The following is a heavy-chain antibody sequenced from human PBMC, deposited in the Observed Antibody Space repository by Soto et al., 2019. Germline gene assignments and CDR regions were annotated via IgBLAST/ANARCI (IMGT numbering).Heavy chain of an antibody. Sequence: PSVTMCHTRSVAGGSIGGYDGSWIRKQPGKGLEWIGYIYYSGSTNYNPSLKSRVTISVDTSKNQFSLKLSSVTAADTAVYYCASRNVYYDYGDPGFDYWGQGTLVTVSS. CDR1: GGSIGGYD. J-gene: IGHJ4*02. CDR3: ASRNVYYDYGDPGFDY. V-gene: IGHV4-59*01. D-gene: IGHD4-17*01. CDR2: IYYSGST.